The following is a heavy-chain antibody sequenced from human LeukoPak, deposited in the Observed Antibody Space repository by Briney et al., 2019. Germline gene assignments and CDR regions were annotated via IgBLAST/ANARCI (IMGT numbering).Heavy chain of an antibody. CDR2: IYYSGST. V-gene: IGHV4-30-4*01. CDR1: GGSISSGDYY. Sequence: PSETLSLACTVSGGSISSGDYYWSWIRQPPGKGLEWIGYIYYSGSTYYNPSLKSRVTISVDTSKNQFSLKLSSVTAADTAVYFCARHYYYYYMDVWDNGTTVTVSS. J-gene: IGHJ6*03. CDR3: ARHYYYYYMDV.